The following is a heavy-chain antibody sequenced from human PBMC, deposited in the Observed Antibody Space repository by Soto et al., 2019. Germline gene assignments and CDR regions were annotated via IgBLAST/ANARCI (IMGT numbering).Heavy chain of an antibody. D-gene: IGHD1-26*01. Sequence: EVQLVESGGGLVQPGGSLRLSCEASGFTFSDHYMDWVRQAPGKGLEWVGRTKNKANNYTTEYAASVKGRFSISRDASKNSLYLQMNSLKTEDTAVYYWARWESGRCGEWGQGTLVTVSS. CDR2: TKNKANNYTT. J-gene: IGHJ4*02. V-gene: IGHV3-72*01. CDR3: ARWESGRCGE. CDR1: GFTFSDHY.